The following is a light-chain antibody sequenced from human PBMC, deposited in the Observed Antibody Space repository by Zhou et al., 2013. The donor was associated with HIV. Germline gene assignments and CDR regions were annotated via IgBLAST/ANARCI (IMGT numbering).Light chain of an antibody. Sequence: DIQMTQSPASLSASVGDRVTITCRASQGIYNSLAWYQQKPGKAPELLIYSASTLQSGVPSRFSGSGYGTDFTLTISSLQPEDVATYYCQRYNSAPLITFGQGTRLDIK. CDR1: QGIYNS. V-gene: IGKV1-27*01. CDR3: QRYNSAPLIT. CDR2: SAS. J-gene: IGKJ5*01.